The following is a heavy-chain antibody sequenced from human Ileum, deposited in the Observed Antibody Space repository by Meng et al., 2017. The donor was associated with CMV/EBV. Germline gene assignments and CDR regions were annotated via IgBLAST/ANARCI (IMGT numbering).Heavy chain of an antibody. CDR1: GYTSSSDG. V-gene: IGHV1-18*01. J-gene: IGHJ4*01. D-gene: IGHD2-21*01. CDR3: VRGTWYSRECFDH. Sequence: AAVNESFKASGYTSSSDGISWVRQAPGQGLEWMGCISTYNGNTNYAQKFQGTVTMTTDTPTNTAYLELRNLRSDDTAVYYCVRGTWYSRECFDHSGPGALVTVSS. CDR2: ISTYNGNT.